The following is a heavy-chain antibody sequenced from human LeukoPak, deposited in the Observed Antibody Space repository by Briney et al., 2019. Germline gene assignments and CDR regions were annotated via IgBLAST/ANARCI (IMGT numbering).Heavy chain of an antibody. J-gene: IGHJ4*02. V-gene: IGHV3-9*01. CDR1: GFTFDDYA. Sequence: PGGSLRLSCAASGFTFDDYAMHWVRQAPGKGLEWVSGISWNSGSIGYADSVKGRFTISRDNAKNSLYLQMNSLRAEDTALYYCAKDKEDWKGGEHPFYYFDYWGQGTLVTVSS. CDR2: ISWNSGSI. CDR3: AKDKEDWKGGEHPFYYFDY. D-gene: IGHD1-1*01.